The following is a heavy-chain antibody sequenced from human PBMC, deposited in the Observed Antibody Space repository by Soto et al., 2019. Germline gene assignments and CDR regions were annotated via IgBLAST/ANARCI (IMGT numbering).Heavy chain of an antibody. V-gene: IGHV1-69*02. Sequence: QVPLVQSGAEVKKPGSSVKVSCKASGGTFSSYTISWVRQAPGQGLEWMGRIIPILGIANYAQKFQGRVTITADKSTSTAYMELSSLRSEDTAVYYCASNKYSSGYSEYFQHWGQGTLVTVSS. CDR3: ASNKYSSGYSEYFQH. CDR2: IIPILGIA. J-gene: IGHJ1*01. D-gene: IGHD3-22*01. CDR1: GGTFSSYT.